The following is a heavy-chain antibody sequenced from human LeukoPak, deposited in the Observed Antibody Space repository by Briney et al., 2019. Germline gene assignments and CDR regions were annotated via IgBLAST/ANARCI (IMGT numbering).Heavy chain of an antibody. D-gene: IGHD3-10*01. J-gene: IGHJ4*02. CDR1: GFTFSSYG. V-gene: IGHV3-30*18. CDR3: AKDRLGELSPYYFDY. Sequence: GGSLRLSCAASGFTFSSYGMHWVRQAPGKGLEWVAVISYDGSNKYYPDSVKGRFTVSRDNSNNTLYLQMNSLRAEDTAVYYCAKDRLGELSPYYFDYWGQGTLVTVSS. CDR2: ISYDGSNK.